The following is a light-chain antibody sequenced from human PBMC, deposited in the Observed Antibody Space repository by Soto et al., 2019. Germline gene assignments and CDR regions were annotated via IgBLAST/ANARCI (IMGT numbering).Light chain of an antibody. J-gene: IGLJ1*01. V-gene: IGLV1-44*01. CDR3: AAWDDSLNRYV. Sequence: QSVLTQPPSASGTPGQSVTISCSGSSSNIGSNTVNWYQQLPGTAPKLLIYSNNQRPSGVPDRFSGSKSGTSASLAISGLQSEDEADYYCAAWDDSLNRYVFGTGTKVT. CDR1: SSNIGSNT. CDR2: SNN.